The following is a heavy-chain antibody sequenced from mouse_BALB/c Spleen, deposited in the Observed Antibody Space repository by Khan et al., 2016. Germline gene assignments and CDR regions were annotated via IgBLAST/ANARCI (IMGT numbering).Heavy chain of an antibody. Sequence: VQLQQSGAELVKPVASVKLFCTASGFNIKDTYMHWVKQRPEQGLEWIGRIDPANGNTKYDPKFQAKATITADTSSNTANLKLSSLKSEDTAVQYCARSPHEYDVEFAYWGQGTMVTVSA. V-gene: IGHV14-3*02. CDR3: ARSPHEYDVEFAY. D-gene: IGHD2-4*01. J-gene: IGHJ3*01. CDR1: GFNIKDTY. CDR2: IDPANGNT.